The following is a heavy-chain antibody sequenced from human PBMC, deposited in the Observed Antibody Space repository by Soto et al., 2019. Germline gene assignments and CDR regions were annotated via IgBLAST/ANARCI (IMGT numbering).Heavy chain of an antibody. D-gene: IGHD3-10*01. CDR1: GFTFSDYY. CDR3: ARSYSSGHWYFDL. V-gene: IGHV3-11*01. CDR2: ISSSGSSI. J-gene: IGHJ2*01. Sequence: QVQVVESGGGLVKPGGSLRLSCAASGFTFSDYYMSWIRRAPGKGLEWVSYISSSGSSIYYADSVKGRFTISRDNARNSLCLQMNSLRAEDTAVYYCARSYSSGHWYFDLWGRGTPVTVSS.